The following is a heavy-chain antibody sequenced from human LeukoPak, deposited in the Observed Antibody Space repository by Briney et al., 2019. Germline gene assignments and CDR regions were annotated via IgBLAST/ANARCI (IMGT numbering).Heavy chain of an antibody. CDR1: GFTFSSYW. D-gene: IGHD3-3*01. Sequence: GGSLRLSCAASGFTFSSYWMSWVRQAPGKGLEWVANIKQDGSEKYYVDSVKGRFTISRDNAKNSLYLQMNSLRAEDTAVYYCARARDFWSSYYTGGGYYMDVWGKGTTVTVSS. CDR3: ARARDFWSSYYTGGGYYMDV. J-gene: IGHJ6*03. CDR2: IKQDGSEK. V-gene: IGHV3-7*01.